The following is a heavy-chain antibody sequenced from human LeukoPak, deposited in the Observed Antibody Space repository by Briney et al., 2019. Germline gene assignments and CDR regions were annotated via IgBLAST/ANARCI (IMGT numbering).Heavy chain of an antibody. D-gene: IGHD3-16*01. CDR1: GFTVSSNY. CDR3: GSGAWPHNY. V-gene: IGHV3-53*01. Sequence: GGSLRLSCAASGFTVSSNYMSWGRQAPGKGLEWVSLIYSGGSTFSADSVTRRFTISRDNSKNTLYLQMNSLTAEDTAVYYRGSGAWPHNYWGRGTLVTASS. CDR2: IYSGGST. J-gene: IGHJ4*02.